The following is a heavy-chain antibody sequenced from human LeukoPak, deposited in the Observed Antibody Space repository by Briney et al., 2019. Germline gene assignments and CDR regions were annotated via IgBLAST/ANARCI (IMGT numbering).Heavy chain of an antibody. CDR3: VGAPPPHNFDY. Sequence: GGSLRLSCAASVFIFSNDAIHWVRQAPGKGLEWVSGISSSGGATFYAESAKGRFTISRDNSKNTAYLQMNSLRADDTAIYYCVGAPPPHNFDYWGQGTLVTVSS. V-gene: IGHV3-23*01. J-gene: IGHJ4*02. CDR1: VFIFSNDA. CDR2: ISSSGGAT. D-gene: IGHD1-26*01.